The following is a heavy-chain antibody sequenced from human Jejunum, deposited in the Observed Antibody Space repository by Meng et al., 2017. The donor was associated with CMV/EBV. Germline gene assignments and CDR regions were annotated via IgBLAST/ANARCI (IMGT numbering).Heavy chain of an antibody. Sequence: KWWSWVRQPPGKGLEWIGEIFHTGGTNYNPTLKSRVTIIVDKSKNQFSLKLTSMTAADTAVYYCARLGPVARGPDENPGYNAFDIWGQGTMVTVSS. CDR1: KW. J-gene: IGHJ3*02. CDR3: ARLGPVARGPDENPGYNAFDI. CDR2: IFHTGGT. D-gene: IGHD3-9*01. V-gene: IGHV4-4*02.